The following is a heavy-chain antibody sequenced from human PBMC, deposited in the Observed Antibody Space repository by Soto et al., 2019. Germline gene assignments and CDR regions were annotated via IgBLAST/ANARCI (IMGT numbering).Heavy chain of an antibody. CDR3: ARVVGAITGWFDP. D-gene: IGHD1-26*01. CDR2: ISSSSSYI. CDR1: GFTFSSYS. J-gene: IGHJ5*02. Sequence: EVQLVESGGGLVKPGGSLRLSCAASGFTFSSYSMNWVRQAPGKGLEWVSSISSSSSYIYYADSVKGRFTISRDNAKNSLYLQMNSLRAEDTAVYYCARVVGAITGWFDPWGQGTLVTVSS. V-gene: IGHV3-21*01.